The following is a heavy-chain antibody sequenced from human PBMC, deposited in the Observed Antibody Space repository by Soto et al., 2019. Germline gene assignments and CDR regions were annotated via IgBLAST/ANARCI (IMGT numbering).Heavy chain of an antibody. V-gene: IGHV3-30*04. D-gene: IGHD3-22*01. CDR2: ISFDGTNK. CDR1: QFTFASYV. CDR3: AREMIPMIMGGMSAMDV. J-gene: IGHJ6*02. Sequence: QVQLVESGGGVVQPERSQRLSCTASQFTFASYVMHWVRQAPGEGLEWVALISFDGTNKYYADSVKGRFTISRDNSKKTMYLKMDSLRLEDTAVYYCAREMIPMIMGGMSAMDVWGQGTTVTVS.